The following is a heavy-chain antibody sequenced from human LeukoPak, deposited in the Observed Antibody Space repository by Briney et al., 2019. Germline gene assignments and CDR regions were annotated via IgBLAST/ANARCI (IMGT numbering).Heavy chain of an antibody. CDR3: AKRPLDTSGRGGEQVFNTYD. J-gene: IGHJ4*02. V-gene: IGHV3-23*01. CDR2: ISGSGGST. CDR1: GFTFSSYA. Sequence: PGGSLRLSCAASGFTFSSYAMSWVRQAPGKGLEWVSAISGSGGSTYYADSVKGRFTISSDNSKNTLYLQMNSLRAEDTAVYYCAKRPLDTSGRGGEQVFNTYDWGQGTLVTVSS. D-gene: IGHD1-26*01.